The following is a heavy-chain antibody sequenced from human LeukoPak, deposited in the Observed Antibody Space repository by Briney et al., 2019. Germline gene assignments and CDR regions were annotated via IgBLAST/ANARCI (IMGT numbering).Heavy chain of an antibody. Sequence: SETLSLTCAVYGGSFSGYYWSWIRQPPGKGLEWIGEINHSGSTNYNPSLKSRVTISVDTSKNQFSLKLSSVTAADMAVYYCARGRGSGWYVHFDYWGQGTLVTVSS. CDR2: INHSGST. V-gene: IGHV4-34*01. J-gene: IGHJ4*02. D-gene: IGHD6-19*01. CDR3: ARGRGSGWYVHFDY. CDR1: GGSFSGYY.